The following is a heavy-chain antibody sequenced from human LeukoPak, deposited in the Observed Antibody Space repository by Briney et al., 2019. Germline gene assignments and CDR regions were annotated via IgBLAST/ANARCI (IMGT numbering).Heavy chain of an antibody. CDR1: GFTFSSYA. Sequence: GGSLRLSCAASGFTFSSYAMSWVRQAPGKGLEWVAVISYDGSKKYYASYVKGRFTISRDNSTNTLYLQMNSLRGEGTAVYYCARAWRYYDSSGYLDYWGQGTLVTVSS. CDR2: ISYDGSKK. D-gene: IGHD3-22*01. J-gene: IGHJ4*02. CDR3: ARAWRYYDSSGYLDY. V-gene: IGHV3-30-3*01.